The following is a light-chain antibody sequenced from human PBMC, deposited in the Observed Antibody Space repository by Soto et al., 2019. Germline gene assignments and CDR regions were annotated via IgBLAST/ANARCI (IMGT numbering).Light chain of an antibody. V-gene: IGKV3-15*01. CDR3: QHRDNWSYI. J-gene: IGKJ2*01. CDR2: GAS. Sequence: EVVMTQSPATLSMSPGDRATLSCRASQSVDTNVAWYQQKPGQAPRLLVYGASTRATGIPVRFSGTGSGTDFTLTISGLQSDDFAVYYCQHRDNWSYIFGQGTKLEMK. CDR1: QSVDTN.